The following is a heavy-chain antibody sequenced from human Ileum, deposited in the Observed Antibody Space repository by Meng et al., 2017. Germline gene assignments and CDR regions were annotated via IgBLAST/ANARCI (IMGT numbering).Heavy chain of an antibody. Sequence: QVQGAGPGLVKPSGTLSFTCTVFCGSGGSFSSATWWSWVRQSPGKGLEWIGEIYHSGTKTDYNPSFKSRVTISVDQSKNQFSLRLSSVTAADTAVYYCATRYHDSSPFDPWGQGTLVTVSS. V-gene: IGHV4-4*02. CDR3: ATRYHDSSPFDP. D-gene: IGHD3-22*01. J-gene: IGHJ5*02. CDR1: GGSFSSATW. CDR2: IYHSGTK.